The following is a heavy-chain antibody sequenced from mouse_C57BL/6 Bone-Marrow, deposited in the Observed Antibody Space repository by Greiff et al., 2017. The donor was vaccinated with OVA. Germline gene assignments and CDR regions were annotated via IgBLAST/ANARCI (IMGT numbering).Heavy chain of an antibody. CDR3: ARGGSWYCDV. J-gene: IGHJ1*03. CDR2: INPNNGGT. CDR1: GYTFTDYY. V-gene: IGHV1-26*01. Sequence: EVQLQQSGPELVKPGASVKISCKASGYTFTDYYMNWVKQSPGKSLEWIGDINPNNGGTSYNQKFKGKATLTVDNSSSTAYMELRSLTSEDSAVDYCARGGSWYCDVWGTGTTVTVSA.